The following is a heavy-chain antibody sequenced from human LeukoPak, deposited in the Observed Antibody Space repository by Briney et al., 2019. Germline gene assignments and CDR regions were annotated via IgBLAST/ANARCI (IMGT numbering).Heavy chain of an antibody. CDR3: ARERGLAKDFDY. V-gene: IGHV3-33*01. J-gene: IGHJ4*02. CDR1: GFTFSSYG. Sequence: GGSLRLSCAASGFTFSSYGMNWVRQAPGKGLEWVAVIWYDGSNENYADSVKGRFTISRDSSTNTVHLQMNSLRAEDTAVYYCARERGLAKDFDYWGQGILVTVSS. CDR2: IWYDGSNE. D-gene: IGHD6-19*01.